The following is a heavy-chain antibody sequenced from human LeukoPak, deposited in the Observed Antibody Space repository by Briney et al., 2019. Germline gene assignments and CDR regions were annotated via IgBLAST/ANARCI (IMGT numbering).Heavy chain of an antibody. D-gene: IGHD3-9*01. CDR2: IIPIFGTA. V-gene: IGHV1-69*01. Sequence: SVKVSCKATGGNFSSYDISWVRQAPGQGLEWMGGIIPIFGTANYAQKFQGRVTITADESTSTAYMELSSLRSEDTAVYYCAGASAGYYHDYWGQGTLVTVSS. CDR1: GGNFSSYD. CDR3: AGASAGYYHDY. J-gene: IGHJ4*02.